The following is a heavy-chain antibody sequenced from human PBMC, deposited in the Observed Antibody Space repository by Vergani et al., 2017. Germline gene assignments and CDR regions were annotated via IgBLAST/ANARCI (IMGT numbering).Heavy chain of an antibody. J-gene: IGHJ2*01. CDR3: VKDIAASGNYWYFDL. CDR1: GFTFSRHG. D-gene: IGHD6-13*01. V-gene: IGHV3-74*01. CDR2: VNPEGTNT. Sequence: EVQLVESGGGLVQPGGSLRLSCAASGFTFSRHGMHWVRQAPGKGLVWVSRVNPEGTNTPYADSVKGRFTISRDNAKNSLYLQMNSLRAEDTALYYCVKDIAASGNYWYFDLWGRGTLVTVSS.